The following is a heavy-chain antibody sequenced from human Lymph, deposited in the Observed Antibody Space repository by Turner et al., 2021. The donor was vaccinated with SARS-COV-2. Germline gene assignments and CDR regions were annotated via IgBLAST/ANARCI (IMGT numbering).Heavy chain of an antibody. CDR1: GFTFSSYG. CDR2: ISYDRSNK. J-gene: IGHJ6*02. D-gene: IGHD3-3*01. V-gene: IGHV3-30*18. CDR3: AKVRSIFGVVIGGMDV. Sequence: QVQLVESGGGVVQPGRSLRLSCVASGFTFSSYGMHWVRQAPGKGLGWVAVISYDRSNKYYADSVKGRFTISRDNSKNTLYLQMNSLRAEDTAVYYCAKVRSIFGVVIGGMDVWGQGTTVTVSS.